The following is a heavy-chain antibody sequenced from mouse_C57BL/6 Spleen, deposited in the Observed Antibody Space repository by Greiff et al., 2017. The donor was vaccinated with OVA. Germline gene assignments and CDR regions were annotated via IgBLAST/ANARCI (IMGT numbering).Heavy chain of an antibody. Sequence: QVQLQQPGAELVKPGASVKLSCKASGYTFTSYWMQWVKQRPGQGLEWIGEIDPSDSYTNYNQKFKGKATLTVDTSSSTAYMQLSSLTSEDSAVYYCARPSYGSSLYYFDYWGQGTTLTVSS. CDR3: ARPSYGSSLYYFDY. D-gene: IGHD1-1*01. J-gene: IGHJ2*01. CDR1: GYTFTSYW. CDR2: IDPSDSYT. V-gene: IGHV1-50*01.